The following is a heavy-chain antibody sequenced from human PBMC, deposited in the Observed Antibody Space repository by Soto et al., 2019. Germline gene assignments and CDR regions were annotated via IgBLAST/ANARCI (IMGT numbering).Heavy chain of an antibody. Sequence: ASVKVSCKASGYTFTSYAMHWVRQAPGQRLEWMGWINSGNGNTKYSQKFQGRVTITRDTSASTAYMELSSLRSEDTAVYYCARDRRYGIAAIVWPGMDVWSQGTTVTVSS. D-gene: IGHD6-13*01. CDR2: INSGNGNT. V-gene: IGHV1-3*01. J-gene: IGHJ6*02. CDR3: ARDRRYGIAAIVWPGMDV. CDR1: GYTFTSYA.